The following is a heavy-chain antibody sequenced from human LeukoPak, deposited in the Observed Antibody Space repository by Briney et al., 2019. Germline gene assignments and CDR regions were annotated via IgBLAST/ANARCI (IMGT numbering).Heavy chain of an antibody. CDR2: ISYDGSDQ. D-gene: IGHD6-13*01. Sequence: GGSLRLSCAASGFSFTTYAIHWLRQAPGKGPEWVARISYDGSDQFYADSVKGRFTISRDNSKNTLYLQMNSLRAEDTAVYYCARDDPYSSSWDYWGQGTLVTVSS. CDR3: ARDDPYSSSWDY. CDR1: GFSFTTYA. V-gene: IGHV3-30*01. J-gene: IGHJ4*02.